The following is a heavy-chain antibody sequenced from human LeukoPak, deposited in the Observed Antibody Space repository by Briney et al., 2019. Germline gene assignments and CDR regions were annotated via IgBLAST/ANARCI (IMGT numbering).Heavy chain of an antibody. D-gene: IGHD3-10*01. J-gene: IGHJ4*02. V-gene: IGHV1-8*01. CDR3: ASGRGSGSSSSFDY. CDR2: MNPNSGNT. Sequence: GASVKVSCKASGYTFTSYDINWVRQAPGQGLEWMGRMNPNSGNTGYTQKFQGRVTMTTNTSINTAYMELSSLRSEDTAVYYCASGRGSGSSSSFDYWGQGTPVTVSS. CDR1: GYTFTSYD.